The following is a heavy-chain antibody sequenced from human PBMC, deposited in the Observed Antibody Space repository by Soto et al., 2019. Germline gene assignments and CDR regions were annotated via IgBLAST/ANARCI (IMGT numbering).Heavy chain of an antibody. CDR3: ARGSSRGWLRELCLRPAMDV. CDR2: ISYDGSNK. J-gene: IGHJ6*02. D-gene: IGHD3-10*01. V-gene: IGHV3-30*14. CDR1: GFTFSSYG. Sequence: QVQLVESGGGGVQPGRSLRLSCAASGFTFSSYGMHWVRQAPGNGLEWVAVISYDGSNKYYADSVKGRFTISRDNSKNTLYLQMNSLRAEDTAVYYCARGSSRGWLRELCLRPAMDVWGQGPTVTVSS.